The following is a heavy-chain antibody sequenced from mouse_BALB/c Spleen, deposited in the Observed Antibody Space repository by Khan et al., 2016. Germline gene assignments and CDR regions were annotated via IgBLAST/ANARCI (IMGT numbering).Heavy chain of an antibody. D-gene: IGHD2-3*01. Sequence: QVQLQQSGAELVKPGASVKLSCKASGYTFTSYYMYWVQHRPGQGLEWIGEINPSNGGTNFDEKFKSKATLPVDKSSSTAYMQLSSLTSEDSAVYYCTRGGYDDDYWGQGTTLTVSS. CDR3: TRGGYDDDY. CDR1: GYTFTSYY. J-gene: IGHJ2*01. V-gene: IGHV1S81*02. CDR2: INPSNGGT.